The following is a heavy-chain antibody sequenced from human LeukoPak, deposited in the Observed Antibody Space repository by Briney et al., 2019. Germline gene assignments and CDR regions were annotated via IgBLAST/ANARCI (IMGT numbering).Heavy chain of an antibody. J-gene: IGHJ5*02. CDR2: IHYSGST. D-gene: IGHD3-22*01. CDR3: AGDTYYYDSGGYEGP. CDR1: GGSISSYY. Sequence: SETLSLTCTVSGGSISSYYWSWIRQPPGKGLEWIGYIHYSGSTNYNPSLKSRVTISVDTSKNQFSLKLSSVTAADTAVYYCAGDTYYYDSGGYEGPWGQGTLVTVSS. V-gene: IGHV4-59*01.